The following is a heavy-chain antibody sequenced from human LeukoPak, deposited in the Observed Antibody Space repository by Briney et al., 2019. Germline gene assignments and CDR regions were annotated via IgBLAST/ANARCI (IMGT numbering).Heavy chain of an antibody. CDR1: GGSISSSSYY. CDR3: ARNGTVPLSGTKFNYFDY. D-gene: IGHD1-26*01. J-gene: IGHJ4*02. CDR2: IYHSGST. V-gene: IGHV4-39*01. Sequence: SETLSLTCTVSGGSISSSSYYWGWIRQPPGKGLEWLGSIYHSGSTHYNPSLKSRLTIFVDTSKNQFSLKVNSVTAADTAVYYCARNGTVPLSGTKFNYFDYWGQGTLVTVSS.